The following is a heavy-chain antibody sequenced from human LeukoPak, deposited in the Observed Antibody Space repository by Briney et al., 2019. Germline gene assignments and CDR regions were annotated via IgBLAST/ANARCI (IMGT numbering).Heavy chain of an antibody. CDR2: IYHSGST. CDR3: ARDPSHCSSTSCYNSNWFDP. J-gene: IGHJ5*02. D-gene: IGHD2-2*01. CDR1: GGSISSSNW. V-gene: IGHV4-4*02. Sequence: SENLSLTCAVSGGSISSSNWWSWVRQPPGKGLEWIGEIYHSGSTNYNPSLKSRVTISVDKSKNQFSLKLSSVTAADTAVYYCARDPSHCSSTSCYNSNWFDPWGQGTLVTVSS.